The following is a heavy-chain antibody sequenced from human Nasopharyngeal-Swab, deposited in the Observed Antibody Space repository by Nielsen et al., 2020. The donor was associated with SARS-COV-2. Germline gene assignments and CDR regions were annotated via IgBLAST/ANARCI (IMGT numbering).Heavy chain of an antibody. CDR3: ARRDYDFWSGFNGYYYGMDV. CDR2: IYYSGSP. D-gene: IGHD3-3*01. CDR1: GGSISSSSYY. J-gene: IGHJ6*02. Sequence: SETLSLTCTVSGGSISSSSYYWGWIRQPPGKGLEWIGSIYYSGSPYYNPSLKSRVTISVDTSKNQFSLKLSSVTAADTAVYYCARRDYDFWSGFNGYYYGMDVWGQGTTVTVSS. V-gene: IGHV4-39*01.